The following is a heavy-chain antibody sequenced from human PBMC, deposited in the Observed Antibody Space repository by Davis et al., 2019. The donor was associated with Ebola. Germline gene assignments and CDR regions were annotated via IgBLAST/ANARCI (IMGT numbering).Heavy chain of an antibody. Sequence: ASVKVSCKASGYTFTGYYMHWVRQAPGQGLEWMGWINPNSGGTNYAQKFQGRVTMTRDTSISTAYMELSRLRSDDTAVYYCARDPSREVFGVVIWAYGMDVWGQGTTITVSS. V-gene: IGHV1-2*02. CDR1: GYTFTGYY. D-gene: IGHD3-3*01. J-gene: IGHJ6*02. CDR3: ARDPSREVFGVVIWAYGMDV. CDR2: INPNSGGT.